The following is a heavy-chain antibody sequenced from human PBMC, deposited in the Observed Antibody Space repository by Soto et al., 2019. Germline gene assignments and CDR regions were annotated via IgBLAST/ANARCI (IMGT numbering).Heavy chain of an antibody. J-gene: IGHJ6*02. CDR2: ISGSGGST. CDR3: AKDPGIAAAAYYSYGMDV. CDR1: GFTFSSYA. D-gene: IGHD6-13*01. Sequence: EVQLLESGGGLVQPGGSLRLSCAASGFTFSSYAMSWVRQAPGKGLEWVSAISGSGGSTYYADSVKGRFTISRDNSKNTLYMQMNSLRAEDTAVYYCAKDPGIAAAAYYSYGMDVWGQGTTVTVSS. V-gene: IGHV3-23*01.